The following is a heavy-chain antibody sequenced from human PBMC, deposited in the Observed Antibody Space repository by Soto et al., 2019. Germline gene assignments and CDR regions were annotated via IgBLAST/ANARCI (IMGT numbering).Heavy chain of an antibody. Sequence: SETLSLTCTVSGGSISSYYWSWIRQPPGKGLEWIGYIYSSGSTNYNPSLKSRVTISVDRSKNQFSLKLSSVTAADTAVYFCARGHFPATTIPFDPWGQGTLVTVSS. D-gene: IGHD1-26*01. CDR1: GGSISSYY. CDR3: ARGHFPATTIPFDP. J-gene: IGHJ5*02. CDR2: IYSSGST. V-gene: IGHV4-59*01.